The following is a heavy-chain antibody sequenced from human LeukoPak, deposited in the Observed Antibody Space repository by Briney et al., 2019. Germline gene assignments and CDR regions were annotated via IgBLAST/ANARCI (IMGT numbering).Heavy chain of an antibody. D-gene: IGHD6-13*01. Sequence: ASVKVSCKASGYTFTSYAMNWVRQAPGQGLEWMRWINTNTGNPTYAQGFTGRFVFSLDTSVSTAYLQICSLKAEDTAVYYCARHSSSWYRGLPDYWGQGTLVTVSS. CDR1: GYTFTSYA. J-gene: IGHJ4*02. V-gene: IGHV7-4-1*01. CDR3: ARHSSSWYRGLPDY. CDR2: INTNTGNP.